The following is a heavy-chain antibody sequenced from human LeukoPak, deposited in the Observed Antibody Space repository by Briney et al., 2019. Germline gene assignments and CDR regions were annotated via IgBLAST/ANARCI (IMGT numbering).Heavy chain of an antibody. CDR1: GGSISSSSYY. CDR3: ARQDVPPGITAANDY. CDR2: IYYSGST. J-gene: IGHJ4*02. D-gene: IGHD6-13*01. V-gene: IGHV4-39*01. Sequence: SETLSLTRTVSGGSISSSSYYWGWIRQPPGKGLEWIGSIYYSGSTYYNPSLKSRVTISVDTSKNQFSLKLSSVTAADTAVYYCARQDVPPGITAANDYWGQGTLVTVSS.